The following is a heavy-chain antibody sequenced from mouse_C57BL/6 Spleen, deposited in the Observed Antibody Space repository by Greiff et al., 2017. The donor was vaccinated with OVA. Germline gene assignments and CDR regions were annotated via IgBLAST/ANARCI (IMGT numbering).Heavy chain of an antibody. Sequence: QVQLQQSGPELVKPGASVKISCKASGYAFSSSWMNWVKQRPGKGLEWIGRIYPGDGDTNYNGKFKGKATLTADKSSSTAYMQLSSLTSEDSAVYFCARRAIITTVVDWYFDVWGTGTTVTVSS. CDR1: GYAFSSSW. D-gene: IGHD1-1*01. J-gene: IGHJ1*03. V-gene: IGHV1-82*01. CDR3: ARRAIITTVVDWYFDV. CDR2: IYPGDGDT.